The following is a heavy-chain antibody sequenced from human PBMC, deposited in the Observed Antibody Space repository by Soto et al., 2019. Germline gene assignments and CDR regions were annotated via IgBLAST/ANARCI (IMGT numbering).Heavy chain of an antibody. CDR3: TRAIVRGAHFDY. D-gene: IGHD3-10*01. Sequence: GGSLRLSCAASGFTFSGSAMHWVRQASGKGLEWVGRIRSKANSYATAYAASVKGRFTISRDDSKNTAYLQMNSLKTEDTAVYYCTRAIVRGAHFDYWGQGTLVTVSS. V-gene: IGHV3-73*01. CDR2: IRSKANSYAT. J-gene: IGHJ4*02. CDR1: GFTFSGSA.